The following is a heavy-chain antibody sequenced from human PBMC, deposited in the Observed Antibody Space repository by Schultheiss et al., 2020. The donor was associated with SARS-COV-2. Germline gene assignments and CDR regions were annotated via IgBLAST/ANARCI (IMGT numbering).Heavy chain of an antibody. V-gene: IGHV3-30*01. CDR2: ISYDGSNK. CDR3: ARARLVVRNWFDP. Sequence: GGSLRLSCAAFGFTFSSYAMHWVRQAPGKGLEWVAVISYDGSNKYYADSVKGRFTISRDNSKNTLYLQMNSLRAEDTAVYYCARARLVVRNWFDPWGQGTLVTVSS. CDR1: GFTFSSYA. D-gene: IGHD6-19*01. J-gene: IGHJ5*02.